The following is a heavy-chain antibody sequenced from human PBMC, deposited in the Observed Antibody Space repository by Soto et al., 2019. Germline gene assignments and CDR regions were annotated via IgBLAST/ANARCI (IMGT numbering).Heavy chain of an antibody. J-gene: IGHJ4*02. Sequence: QITLKESGPTLVKPTQTLTLTCSFSGFSLSTTGVSVGWIRQPPGKALEWLALIYWDDAKRYSPSLKTRVTVTKDTPKDQVVPTMTNMHPVDTATYYCAQGFYSYSSPFDYWGQGTLVPVSS. CDR1: GFSLSTTGVS. CDR3: AQGFYSYSSPFDY. D-gene: IGHD3-16*02. CDR2: IYWDDAK. V-gene: IGHV2-5*02.